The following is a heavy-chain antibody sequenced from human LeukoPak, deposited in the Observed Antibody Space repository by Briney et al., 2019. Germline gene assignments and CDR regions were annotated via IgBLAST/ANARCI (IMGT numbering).Heavy chain of an antibody. Sequence: QKLEWMGWINAGNGNTKYSQKFQDRVTITRDTSASTAYMELRGLRSEDTVVYYCARGRWVATKLGCYLDQWCQGTLVTV. CDR3: ARGRWVATKLGCYLDQ. V-gene: IGHV1-3*01. CDR2: INAGNGNT. J-gene: IGHJ4*02. D-gene: IGHD5-12*01.